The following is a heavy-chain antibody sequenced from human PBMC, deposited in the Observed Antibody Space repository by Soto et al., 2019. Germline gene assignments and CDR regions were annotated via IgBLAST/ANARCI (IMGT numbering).Heavy chain of an antibody. CDR3: AREGSYHDLEY. V-gene: IGHV1-18*01. J-gene: IGHJ4*02. CDR2: ISGYNGDT. Sequence: ASVKVSCKASGYTFSSYGITWVRQAPGQGLEWMGWISGYNGDTNYAKKFQGRVTMTTDTSTNTAYVELMTLRSDDTAVYYCAREGSYHDLEYWGQGTLVTASS. D-gene: IGHD3-22*01. CDR1: GYTFSSYG.